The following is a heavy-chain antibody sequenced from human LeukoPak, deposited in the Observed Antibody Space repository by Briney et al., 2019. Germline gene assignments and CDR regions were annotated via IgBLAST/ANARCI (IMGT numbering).Heavy chain of an antibody. CDR3: GRLIVEPAPMYYYYIDV. Sequence: PSETLSLTCTVSGGSISSYYWSWIRQPAGKGLEWIGRIYSSGSTNYNPSLKSPVTISIDTSRTQFSLRVYSVTAADTAIYYCGRLIVEPAPMYYYYIDVWGKGTTVTVSS. J-gene: IGHJ6*03. CDR2: IYSSGST. V-gene: IGHV4-4*07. D-gene: IGHD2-2*01. CDR1: GGSISSYY.